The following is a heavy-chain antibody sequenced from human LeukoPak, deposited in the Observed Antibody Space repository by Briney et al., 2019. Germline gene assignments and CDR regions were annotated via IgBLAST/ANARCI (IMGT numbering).Heavy chain of an antibody. CDR2: IYSGGST. V-gene: IGHV3-66*01. D-gene: IGHD5-18*01. CDR1: EFSVGSNY. Sequence: GGSLRLSCAASEFSVGSNYMTWVRQAPGKGLEWVSLIYSGGSTYYADSVKGRFTISRDDSKNTLFLQMNSLKTEDTAVYYCTTEGYTYGYHSIDIWGQGTMVTVSS. CDR3: TTEGYTYGYHSIDI. J-gene: IGHJ3*02.